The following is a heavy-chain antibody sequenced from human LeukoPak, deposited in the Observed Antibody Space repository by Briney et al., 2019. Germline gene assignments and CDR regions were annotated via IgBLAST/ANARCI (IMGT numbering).Heavy chain of an antibody. Sequence: GGSLRLSCAASGFTFSSYSMNWVRQAPGKGLEWVSSISSSSYIYYADSVKGRFTISRDNAKNSLYLQMNSLRAEDTAVYYCAKMALGELHDYWGQGTLVTVSS. V-gene: IGHV3-21*01. CDR1: GFTFSSYS. CDR3: AKMALGELHDY. J-gene: IGHJ4*02. CDR2: ISSSSYI. D-gene: IGHD3-10*01.